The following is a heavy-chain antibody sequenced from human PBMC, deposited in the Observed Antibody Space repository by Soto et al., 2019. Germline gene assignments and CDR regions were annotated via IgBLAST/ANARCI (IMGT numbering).Heavy chain of an antibody. V-gene: IGHV3-23*01. D-gene: IGHD2-2*01. Sequence: PGGSLRLSCAASGFTFSSYAMSWVRQAPGKGLEWVSAISGSGGSTYYADSVKGRFTISRDNSKNTLYLQMNSLRAEDTAVYYCAKPDLYCSSTSCYPSHWGQGTLVTVSS. CDR2: ISGSGGST. CDR1: GFTFSSYA. CDR3: AKPDLYCSSTSCYPSH. J-gene: IGHJ4*02.